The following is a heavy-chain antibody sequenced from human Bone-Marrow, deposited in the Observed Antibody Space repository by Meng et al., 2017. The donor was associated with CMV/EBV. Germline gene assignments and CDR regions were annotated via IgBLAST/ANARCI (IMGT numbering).Heavy chain of an antibody. V-gene: IGHV3-30*14. CDR2: ISYDGSVE. CDR1: GSTLSGYN. D-gene: IGHD4-11*01. Sequence: GESLKISCVASGSTLSGYNMHWVRQAPGKGLEWVALISYDGSVEYYADSVRGRFTISRDNSKNTLYGHMNSLRPEDTAIYYCARDVTTLGYSGMDVWGQGPTVTVTS. J-gene: IGHJ6*02. CDR3: ARDVTTLGYSGMDV.